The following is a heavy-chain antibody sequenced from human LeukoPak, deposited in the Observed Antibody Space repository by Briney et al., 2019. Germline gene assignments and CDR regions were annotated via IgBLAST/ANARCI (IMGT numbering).Heavy chain of an antibody. D-gene: IGHD6-6*01. Sequence: GGSLRLSCAASGFSFSNYWMSWVRQAPGKGLEWVANIKQDGSMKGYVDSVKGRFTISRDNAKNSLYLQVNSLRADDTAVYFCAMIEQVVSNVEGGYWGQGTLVTVSS. J-gene: IGHJ4*02. V-gene: IGHV3-7*01. CDR3: AMIEQVVSNVEGGY. CDR1: GFSFSNYW. CDR2: IKQDGSMK.